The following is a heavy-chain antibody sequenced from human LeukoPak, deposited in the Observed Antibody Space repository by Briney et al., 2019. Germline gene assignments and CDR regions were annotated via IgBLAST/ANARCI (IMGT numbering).Heavy chain of an antibody. Sequence: SVKVSCKASGGTFSSYAISWVRQAPGQGLEWMGGIIPIFGTANYAQKFQGRVMITADESTSTAYMELSSLRSEDTAVYYCARGSRWLPASSLGYFDYWGQGTLVTVSS. CDR1: GGTFSSYA. D-gene: IGHD5-24*01. J-gene: IGHJ4*02. V-gene: IGHV1-69*13. CDR2: IIPIFGTA. CDR3: ARGSRWLPASSLGYFDY.